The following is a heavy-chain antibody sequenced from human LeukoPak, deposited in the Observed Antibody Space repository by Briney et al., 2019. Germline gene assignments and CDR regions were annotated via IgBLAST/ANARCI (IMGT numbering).Heavy chain of an antibody. CDR3: ARIYDSTGYPFDQ. D-gene: IGHD3-22*01. J-gene: IGHJ4*02. CDR2: ISPSGSNI. V-gene: IGHV3-11*01. CDR1: GFTFSDYY. Sequence: TGGSLRLSCTASGFTFSDYYMSWIRQAPEKGLEWASYISPSGSNINYADSVKGRFTISRDNAKNSLYPQMNSLRAEDTAVYYCARIYDSTGYPFDQWGQGTPVTVSS.